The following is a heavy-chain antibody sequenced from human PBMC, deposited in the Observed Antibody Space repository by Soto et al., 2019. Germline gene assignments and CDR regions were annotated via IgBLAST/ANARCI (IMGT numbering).Heavy chain of an antibody. CDR3: ARPTAGWHPVDY. V-gene: IGHV3-23*01. CDR2: ISGSGGST. J-gene: IGHJ4*02. Sequence: SLRLSCAASGFPFSSYAMSWVRQAPGKGLEWVSAISGSGGSTYYADSVKGRFTISRDNSKNTLYLQMNSLRAEDTAVYYCARPTAGWHPVDYWGQGTLVTVSS. CDR1: GFPFSSYA. D-gene: IGHD2-15*01.